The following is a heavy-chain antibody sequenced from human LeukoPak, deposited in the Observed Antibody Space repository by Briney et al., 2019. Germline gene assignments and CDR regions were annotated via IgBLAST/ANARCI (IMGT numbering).Heavy chain of an antibody. D-gene: IGHD6-19*01. Sequence: SETLSLTCTVSGGSISSYYWSWIRQPPGKGLEWIGYIYYSGSTNYNPSLKSRVTISVDTSKNQFSLKLSSVTAADTAVYYCARLKGQWLVPFGYWGQGTLVTVSS. CDR3: ARLKGQWLVPFGY. CDR2: IYYSGST. J-gene: IGHJ4*02. CDR1: GGSISSYY. V-gene: IGHV4-59*08.